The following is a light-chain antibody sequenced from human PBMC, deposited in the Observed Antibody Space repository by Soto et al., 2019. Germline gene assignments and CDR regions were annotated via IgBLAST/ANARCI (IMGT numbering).Light chain of an antibody. CDR3: QQYGSSPQT. J-gene: IGKJ1*01. CDR1: QYVSVRF. V-gene: IGKV3-20*01. Sequence: EIVLTQSPGTLSLSPGEIATLSCRASQYVSVRFLAWYQQKPGQAPRLLIYGASDRATGIPDRFTGSGSGTDFTLTINRLEPEDFAVYFCQQYGSSPQTFGQGTKVDI. CDR2: GAS.